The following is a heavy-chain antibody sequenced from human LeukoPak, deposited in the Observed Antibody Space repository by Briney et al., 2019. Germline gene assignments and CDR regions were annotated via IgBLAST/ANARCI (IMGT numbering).Heavy chain of an antibody. D-gene: IGHD2-2*01. V-gene: IGHV3-73*01. CDR3: TRFNRVVPAADNRDYYYMDV. CDR2: IRSKANSHAT. Sequence: GGSLRLSCAASGFTFSGSAMHWVRQASGKGLEWVGRIRSKANSHATAYAASVKGRFTISRDDSKNTAYLQMNSLKTEDTAVYYCTRFNRVVPAADNRDYYYMDVWGKGTTVTVSS. J-gene: IGHJ6*03. CDR1: GFTFSGSA.